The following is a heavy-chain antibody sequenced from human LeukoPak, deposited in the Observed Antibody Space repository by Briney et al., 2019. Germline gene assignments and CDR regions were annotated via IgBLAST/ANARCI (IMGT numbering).Heavy chain of an antibody. V-gene: IGHV3-21*01. CDR2: ISSSSSYI. Sequence: PGGSLRLSCAASGFTFSSYSMNWVRQAPGKGLEWVSSISSSSSYIYYADSVKGRFTISRDNDKNSLYLQMNSLRAEDTAVYYCARAERLTGYFYFDYWGRGTLVTVSS. CDR1: GFTFSSYS. J-gene: IGHJ4*02. D-gene: IGHD3-9*01. CDR3: ARAERLTGYFYFDY.